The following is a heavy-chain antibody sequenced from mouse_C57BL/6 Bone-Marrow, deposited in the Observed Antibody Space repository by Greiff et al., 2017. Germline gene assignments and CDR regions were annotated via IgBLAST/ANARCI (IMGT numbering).Heavy chain of an antibody. V-gene: IGHV1-4*01. J-gene: IGHJ3*01. D-gene: IGHD2-3*01. Sequence: VQLQQSGAELARPGASVKMSCKASGFTFTSYTMHWVKQRPGQGLEWIGYINPSSGYTKYNQKFKDKATLTADKSSSTAYMQLSSLTSEDSAVYYCASVYDGYHAVFAYWGQGTLVTVSA. CDR2: INPSSGYT. CDR3: ASVYDGYHAVFAY. CDR1: GFTFTSYT.